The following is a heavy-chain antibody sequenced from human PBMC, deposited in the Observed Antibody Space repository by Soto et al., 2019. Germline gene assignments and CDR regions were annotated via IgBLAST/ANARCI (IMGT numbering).Heavy chain of an antibody. V-gene: IGHV1-24*01. CDR2: FDPEDGET. D-gene: IGHD1-26*01. CDR3: ETRPRWRSGSYYFDY. CDR1: GYTVTKLS. Sequence: SVKVCCKVSGYTVTKLSMHWVRQAPGKGLEWMGGFDPEDGETIYAQKFQGRVTMTEDTSTDTAYMELSSLRSEDTAVYYCETRPRWRSGSYYFDYWGQGTLVTVSS. J-gene: IGHJ4*02.